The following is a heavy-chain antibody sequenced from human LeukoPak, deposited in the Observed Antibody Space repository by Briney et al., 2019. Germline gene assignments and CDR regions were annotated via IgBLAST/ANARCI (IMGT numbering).Heavy chain of an antibody. J-gene: IGHJ4*02. CDR3: AKDRGYGDATDY. CDR2: ISGSGGST. CDR1: GFTFSSYA. D-gene: IGHD4-17*01. V-gene: IGHV3-23*01. Sequence: GGSLRLSCAASGFTFSSYAMSWVRQAPGKGLEWVSAISGSGGSTYYADSVKGRFTISRDNSKNTLYLQMNSQRAEDTAVYYCAKDRGYGDATDYWGQGTLVTVSS.